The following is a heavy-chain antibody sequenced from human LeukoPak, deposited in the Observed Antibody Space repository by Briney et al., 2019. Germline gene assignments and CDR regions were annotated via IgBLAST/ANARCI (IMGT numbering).Heavy chain of an antibody. Sequence: ASVKVSCKVSGYTLTELSMHWVRQAPGKGLEWMGGFDPEDGETIYAQKFQGRVTMTEDTSTDTAYMELSSLRSEGTAVYYCATLGATITGFDYWGQGTLVTVSS. J-gene: IGHJ4*02. CDR2: FDPEDGET. V-gene: IGHV1-24*01. D-gene: IGHD5-12*01. CDR1: GYTLTELS. CDR3: ATLGATITGFDY.